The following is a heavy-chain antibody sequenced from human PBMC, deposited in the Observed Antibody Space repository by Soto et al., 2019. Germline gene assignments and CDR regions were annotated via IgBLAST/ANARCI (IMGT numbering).Heavy chain of an antibody. CDR3: ARGPGSSDWRFSYYYMDV. J-gene: IGHJ6*02. CDR1: FTSYD. CDR2: MNPNSGDT. D-gene: IGHD6-19*01. V-gene: IGHV1-8*01. Sequence: QVQLVQSGAEVKKPGASVQVSCTFTSYDINWVRQAAGQGLEWMAWMNPNSGDTRYAQQFQGRVTMTRDTSKFTAYMELSNLRSEDTAVYYCARGPGSSDWRFSYYYMDVWDQGTTVTVSS.